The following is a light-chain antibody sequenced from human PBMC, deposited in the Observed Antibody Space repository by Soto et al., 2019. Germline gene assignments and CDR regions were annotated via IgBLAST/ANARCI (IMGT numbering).Light chain of an antibody. CDR1: SSDVGGYNY. J-gene: IGLJ1*01. Sequence: QSVLTQPRSVSGCPGQSVTICCTGASSDVGGYNYVSWYQQHPGKAPKLMIYDVSERPSGVPDRFSGSQSGNTASLTISGLQAEDEAEYYCCSYAGSYTYVFGTGTKVTVL. CDR3: CSYAGSYTYV. V-gene: IGLV2-11*01. CDR2: DVS.